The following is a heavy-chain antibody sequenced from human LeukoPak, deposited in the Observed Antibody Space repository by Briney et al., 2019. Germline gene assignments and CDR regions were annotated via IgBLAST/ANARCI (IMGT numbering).Heavy chain of an antibody. V-gene: IGHV3-74*01. CDR2: ISPTGSTT. D-gene: IGHD6-6*01. J-gene: IGHJ4*02. CDR1: GFSFSGHW. Sequence: GGSLRLSCIASGFSFSGHWMHWARQLPGKGLVWVSRISPTGSTTSYADSVKGRFTVSRDNAKNTLYLQVNNLRAEDTAVYYYARGPNSNWSGLDFWGQGTLLTVSS. CDR3: ARGPNSNWSGLDF.